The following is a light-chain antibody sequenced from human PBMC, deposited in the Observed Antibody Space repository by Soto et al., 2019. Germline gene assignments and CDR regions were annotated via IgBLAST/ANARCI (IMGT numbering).Light chain of an antibody. J-gene: IGKJ1*01. CDR1: QSIRSY. V-gene: IGKV1-39*01. CDR2: AAS. Sequence: DIQMTQSPSSLSASVGDRCSSTFRASQSIRSYLNWYQKKPGQAPKLLIYAASSLQSGVPSRLSGSGYGTDFTITISSMQNEDFETYYCQQSYSTTPTFGQGTKVDIK. CDR3: QQSYSTTPT.